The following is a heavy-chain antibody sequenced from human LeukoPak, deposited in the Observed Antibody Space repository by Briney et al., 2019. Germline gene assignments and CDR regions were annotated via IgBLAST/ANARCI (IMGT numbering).Heavy chain of an antibody. CDR2: IKSKTDGGTT. Sequence: PGGSLRLSCAASGFTFSNAWMSWVRQAPGKGLEWVGRIKSKTDGGTTDYAAPVKGRFTISRDDSKNTLYLQMNSLKTEDTAVYYCTTDLEVGVPCAFDIWGQGTMVTVSS. J-gene: IGHJ3*02. D-gene: IGHD1-26*01. CDR3: TTDLEVGVPCAFDI. CDR1: GFTFSNAW. V-gene: IGHV3-15*01.